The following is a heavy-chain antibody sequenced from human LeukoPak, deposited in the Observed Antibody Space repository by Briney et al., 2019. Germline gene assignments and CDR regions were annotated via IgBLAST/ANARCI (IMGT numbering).Heavy chain of an antibody. Sequence: GGSLRLSCATSGFIVSSKYMIWVRQAPGKGLEWVSVIHSGGSTYDADSVKGRFTISRDNSKNTVYLQMNSLRPEDTAVYYWARMDLWRGAGGWSYFDYWGQGTLVTVS. CDR2: IHSGGST. V-gene: IGHV3-66*02. J-gene: IGHJ4*02. D-gene: IGHD1-14*01. CDR1: GFIVSSKY. CDR3: ARMDLWRGAGGWSYFDY.